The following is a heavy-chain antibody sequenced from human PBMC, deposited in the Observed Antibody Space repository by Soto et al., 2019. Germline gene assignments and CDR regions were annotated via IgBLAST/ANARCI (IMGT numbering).Heavy chain of an antibody. D-gene: IGHD2-2*01. Sequence: TGGSLRLSCTASGFTFGDYAMHWVRQAPGKGLECVSVVSGNGGSTYYADSVKGRFTITRDNSKNTLYLQMSSLRVEDTAIYYCVRGYCSSTTCPNAFDIWGQGTKVTVSS. V-gene: IGHV3-64D*06. CDR2: VSGNGGST. CDR3: VRGYCSSTTCPNAFDI. J-gene: IGHJ3*02. CDR1: GFTFGDYA.